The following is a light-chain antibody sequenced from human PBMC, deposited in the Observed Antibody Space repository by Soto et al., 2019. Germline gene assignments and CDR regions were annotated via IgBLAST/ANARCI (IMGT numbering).Light chain of an antibody. Sequence: EIVLTQSPATMSLSPGDRATLSCRASQSIGSYLVWYQHRPGQVPRLLIHGASNRATDIPARFRGSGSGTDFTLNIRCLEHDDVAVDDCQQRSYWPTLFGKGTRLEIK. CDR2: GAS. J-gene: IGKJ5*01. CDR3: QQRSYWPTL. CDR1: QSIGSY. V-gene: IGKV3-11*01.